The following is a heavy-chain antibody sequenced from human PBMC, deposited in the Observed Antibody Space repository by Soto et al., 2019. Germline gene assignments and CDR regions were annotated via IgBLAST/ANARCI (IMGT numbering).Heavy chain of an antibody. J-gene: IGHJ6*02. CDR3: ARVTPGNNLYYFSGLDF. CDR2: ISYEGSNT. Sequence: GGSLRLSCVASGFSFDTYGIHWFRQAPGKGLQWVALISYEGSNTYYADSVRGRFTISRDNSKNTLYLQMNTLRPEDTGVYYCARVTPGNNLYYFSGLDFWGQGTSVTVS. CDR1: GFSFDTYG. D-gene: IGHD1-1*01. V-gene: IGHV3-30-3*01.